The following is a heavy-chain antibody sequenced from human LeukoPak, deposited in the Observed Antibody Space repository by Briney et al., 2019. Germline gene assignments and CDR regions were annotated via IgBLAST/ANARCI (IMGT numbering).Heavy chain of an antibody. CDR2: INPHSGDT. J-gene: IGHJ4*02. Sequence: ASVKVSCKASGYTFTSYDINWVRQAPGQGLEWMGWINPHSGDTDYARRFEGGVTMTRDTSVSTAYMEVSRLTSDDTAVYYCARGDSANYNRIDYWGQGTLVTVSS. CDR1: GYTFTSYD. V-gene: IGHV1-2*02. D-gene: IGHD4/OR15-4a*01. CDR3: ARGDSANYNRIDY.